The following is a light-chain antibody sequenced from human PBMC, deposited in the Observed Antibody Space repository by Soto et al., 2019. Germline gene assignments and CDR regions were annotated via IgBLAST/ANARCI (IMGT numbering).Light chain of an antibody. CDR1: QSVSTKS. CDR3: QQYGSSVLT. CDR2: GAS. Sequence: IVLTQAPDTLSLSPGERATLSCMASQSVSTKSLAWYQQKPGQAPRPLIYGASSRATGTPDRFSGSGSATDFTLIISRLEPEDFEVYYCQQYGSSVLTFGGGTKVDIK. V-gene: IGKV3-20*01. J-gene: IGKJ4*01.